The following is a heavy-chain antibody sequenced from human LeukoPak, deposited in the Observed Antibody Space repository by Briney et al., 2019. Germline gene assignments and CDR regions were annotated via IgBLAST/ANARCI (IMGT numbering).Heavy chain of an antibody. Sequence: GGSLRLSCAASGFTFSDYGMHWVRQAPGKGLEWVALIRYDGSNEYYADSVKGRFTISRDSSKSTLYLQMNSLRAEDTAVYYCAKELTVGTTSKNLDYWGQETLVTVSS. CDR3: AKELTVGTTSKNLDY. J-gene: IGHJ4*02. CDR1: GFTFSDYG. CDR2: IRYDGSNE. D-gene: IGHD1-26*01. V-gene: IGHV3-30*02.